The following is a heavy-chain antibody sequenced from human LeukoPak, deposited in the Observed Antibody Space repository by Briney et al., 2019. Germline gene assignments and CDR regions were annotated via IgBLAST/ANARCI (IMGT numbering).Heavy chain of an antibody. CDR1: GGSISSYY. Sequence: SETLSLTCTVSGGSISSYYWSWIRQPAGKGLEWIGYIYYSGSTNYSPSLKSRVTISVDTSKNQFSLKLSSVTAADTAVYYCARGVRVNMVRGVIIGHYYYYMDVWGKGTTVTISS. CDR2: IYYSGST. V-gene: IGHV4-59*01. D-gene: IGHD3-10*01. CDR3: ARGVRVNMVRGVIIGHYYYYMDV. J-gene: IGHJ6*03.